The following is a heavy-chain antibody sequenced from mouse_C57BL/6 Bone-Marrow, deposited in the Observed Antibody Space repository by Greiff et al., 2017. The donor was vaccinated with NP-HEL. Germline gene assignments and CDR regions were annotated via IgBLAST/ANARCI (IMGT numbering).Heavy chain of an antibody. V-gene: IGHV5-15*01. J-gene: IGHJ3*01. CDR3: ARHEDAWFAY. Sequence: EVQVVESGGGLVQPGGSLKLSCAASGFTFSDSGLAWVRQAPRRGPEWVAFISNLAYSIYYAATVTGRFTISRENAKNTLYLEMSSLRSEDTAMYYCARHEDAWFAYWGQGTLVTVSA. CDR1: GFTFSDSG. CDR2: ISNLAYSI.